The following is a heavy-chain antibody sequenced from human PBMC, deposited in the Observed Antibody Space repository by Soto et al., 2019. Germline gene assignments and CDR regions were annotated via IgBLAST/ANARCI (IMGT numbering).Heavy chain of an antibody. CDR1: GFSLSTSGMC. J-gene: IGHJ6*03. CDR2: IDWDDDK. Sequence: SGPTLVNPTQTVTLTCTLSGFSLSTSGMCVSWIRQPPGKALEWLARIDWDDDKYYSTSLKTRLTISKDTSKNQVVLTMTNMDPVDTATYYCARMNVSVRAAFTAPYYYHRYYIAVSGQGTTVTVSS. CDR3: ARMNVSVRAAFTAPYYYHRYYIAV. V-gene: IGHV2-70*11. D-gene: IGHD1-26*01.